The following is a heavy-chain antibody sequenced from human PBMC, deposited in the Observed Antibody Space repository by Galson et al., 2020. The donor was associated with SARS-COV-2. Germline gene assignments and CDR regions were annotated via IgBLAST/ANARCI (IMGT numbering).Heavy chain of an antibody. CDR3: ARDVIGPSCCGFDP. CDR2: ISNTGAT. V-gene: IGHV4-59*13. CDR1: GGSLSVYF. D-gene: IGHD2-2*01. Sequence: SETLSLTCTVSGGSLSVYFWNWIRQSPEKGLEWIGYISNTGATNYNPSLTSRVTMSLDTSKNQFSLKLTSVTAADTAVYFCARDVIGPSCCGFDPGGHGILVIVSA. J-gene: IGHJ5*02.